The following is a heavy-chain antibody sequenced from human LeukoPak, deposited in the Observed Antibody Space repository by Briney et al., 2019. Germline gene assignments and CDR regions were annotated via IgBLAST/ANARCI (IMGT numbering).Heavy chain of an antibody. CDR3: AREFEYSTSGAGY. Sequence: GGSLRLSCADSGFPFSGYSMNWVRQTPGKGLEWVSSMSILSGITYYAESVMGRFTVSRDNAKNLLHLQMNSLRVEDTAIYYCAREFEYSTSGAGYWGQGTLVTVSS. D-gene: IGHD6-6*01. CDR2: MSILSGIT. V-gene: IGHV3-21*01. CDR1: GFPFSGYS. J-gene: IGHJ4*02.